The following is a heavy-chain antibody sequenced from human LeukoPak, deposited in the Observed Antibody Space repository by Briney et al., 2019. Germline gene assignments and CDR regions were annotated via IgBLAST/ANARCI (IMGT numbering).Heavy chain of an antibody. CDR3: AKGPLRGTAAAIDY. V-gene: IGHV3-30*18. J-gene: IGHJ4*02. CDR2: ISYDGRNK. Sequence: GGSLRLSCAASGFTFNNYGMHWVRQASGKGLERVAVISYDGRNKHYPDSVKGRFTISRDISTDTLWLQMDSLRTEDTAVYYCAKGPLRGTAAAIDYWGQGTLVTVSS. D-gene: IGHD2-2*01. CDR1: GFTFNNYG.